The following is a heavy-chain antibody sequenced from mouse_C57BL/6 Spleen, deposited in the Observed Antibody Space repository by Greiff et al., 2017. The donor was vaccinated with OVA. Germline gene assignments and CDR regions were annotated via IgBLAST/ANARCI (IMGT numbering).Heavy chain of an antibody. D-gene: IGHD2-4*01. CDR2: ISNLAYSI. V-gene: IGHV5-15*01. J-gene: IGHJ3*01. Sequence: EVHLVESGGGLVQPGGSLKLSCAASGFTFSDYGMAWVRQAPRKGPEWVAFISNLAYSIYYADTVTGRFTISRENAKNTLYLEMSSLRSEDTAMYYCARPPYDYDEGAWFAYWGQGTLVTVSA. CDR1: GFTFSDYG. CDR3: ARPPYDYDEGAWFAY.